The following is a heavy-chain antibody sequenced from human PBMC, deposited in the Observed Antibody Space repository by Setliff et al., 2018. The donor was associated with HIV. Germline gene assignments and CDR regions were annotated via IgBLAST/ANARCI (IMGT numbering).Heavy chain of an antibody. J-gene: IGHJ6*03. D-gene: IGHD1-1*01. CDR2: IYTTGIT. CDR3: ARGPRPVDVEHYYMDV. CDR1: GDSSSSDY. Sequence: SETLSLTCTVSGDSSSSDYYNWIRQPAGKGLEWVGRIYTTGITNYIPSRKSRVTISLDTCKNQFSLKLTSVPAADTAVYYCARGPRPVDVEHYYMDVWGKGTTVTVSS. V-gene: IGHV4-4*07.